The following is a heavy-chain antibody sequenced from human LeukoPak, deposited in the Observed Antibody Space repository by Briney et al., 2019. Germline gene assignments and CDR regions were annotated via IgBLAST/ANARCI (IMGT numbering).Heavy chain of an antibody. CDR1: GFGFQGSA. CDR2: VRDRSKNYAT. D-gene: IGHD6-19*01. V-gene: IGHV3-73*01. J-gene: IGHJ5*01. Sequence: GGSLRLSCSASGFGFQGSAVHWVRQSSGKGLEWVGCVRDRSKNYATIYGASVRGRFIISRDDSRNTAALQMNSLRIEDTAVYFCLSHLEWVAPASWAQLTLVNVSS. CDR3: LSHLEWVAPAS.